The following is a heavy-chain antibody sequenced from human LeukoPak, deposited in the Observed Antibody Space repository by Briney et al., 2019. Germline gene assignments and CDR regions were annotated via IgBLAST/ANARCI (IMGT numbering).Heavy chain of an antibody. CDR2: IRYDGSNK. Sequence: GGSLRLSCAASGFIFSSYGMHWVRQAPGKGLEWVAFIRYDGSNKDYADSVKGRFTISRDNSKNTLDLQMNSLRAEDTAVYYCAKSQIGYCSSASCFYFDYWGQGNLVTVSP. CDR3: AKSQIGYCSSASCFYFDY. J-gene: IGHJ4*02. CDR1: GFIFSSYG. V-gene: IGHV3-30*02. D-gene: IGHD2-2*01.